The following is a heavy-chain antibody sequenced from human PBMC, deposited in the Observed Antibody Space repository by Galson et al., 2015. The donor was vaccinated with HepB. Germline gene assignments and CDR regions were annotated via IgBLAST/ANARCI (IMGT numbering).Heavy chain of an antibody. CDR3: ARGLWDSGSYYPGY. D-gene: IGHD1-26*01. CDR2: IWYDGSNK. Sequence: SLRLSCAASGFTFSSYGMHWVRQAPGKGLEWVAVIWYDGSNKYYADSVKGRFTISRDNSKNTLYLQMNSLRAEDTAGYYCARGLWDSGSYYPGYWGQGTLVTVSS. J-gene: IGHJ4*02. CDR1: GFTFSSYG. V-gene: IGHV3-33*01.